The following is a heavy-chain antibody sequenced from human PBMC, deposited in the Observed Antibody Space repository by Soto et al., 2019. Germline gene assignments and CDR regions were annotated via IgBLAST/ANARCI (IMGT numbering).Heavy chain of an antibody. CDR1: GFTISGHW. D-gene: IGHD1-26*01. CDR2: INSDGSST. Sequence: GGSLRLSCAASGFTISGHWMHWVRQVPGKGLVWVSRINSDGSSTSYADSVKGRFIISRDNAKNTLYLQMNSLRAEDTAVYYCARSCSGTYGYFDPWGQGTLVTVSS. CDR3: ARSCSGTYGYFDP. V-gene: IGHV3-74*01. J-gene: IGHJ5*02.